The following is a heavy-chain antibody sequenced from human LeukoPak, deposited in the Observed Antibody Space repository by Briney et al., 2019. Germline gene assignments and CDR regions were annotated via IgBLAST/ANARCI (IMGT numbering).Heavy chain of an antibody. Sequence: GGALKISCKGSGYSFTSYWIGWGRRMPGKGVEGMGIIYPADSDTRYSPSFQGQVTISADKSISTAYLQWSSLKASATAMYYCARHGGAAAAGIDYWGQGTLVTVSS. CDR2: IYPADSDT. CDR1: GYSFTSYW. J-gene: IGHJ4*02. D-gene: IGHD6-13*01. CDR3: ARHGGAAAAGIDY. V-gene: IGHV5-51*01.